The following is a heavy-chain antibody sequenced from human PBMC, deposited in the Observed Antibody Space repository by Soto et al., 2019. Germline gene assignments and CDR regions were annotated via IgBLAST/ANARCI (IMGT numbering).Heavy chain of an antibody. CDR3: ARENCGLWFGDRKGWFDP. D-gene: IGHD3-10*01. CDR2: IFYSGST. Sequence: PSETLSLTCTVSGASISTNTYSWGWIRQPPGKGLEWIGTIFYSGSTYYNPSLKSRVTISVDTSKNQFSLKLSSVTAADTAVYYCARENCGLWFGDRKGWFDPWGQGTLVTVSS. CDR1: GASISTNTYS. V-gene: IGHV4-39*07. J-gene: IGHJ5*02.